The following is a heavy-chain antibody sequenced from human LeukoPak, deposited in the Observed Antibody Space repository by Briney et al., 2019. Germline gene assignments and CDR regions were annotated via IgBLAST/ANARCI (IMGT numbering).Heavy chain of an antibody. CDR1: GFTFSSYG. CDR3: ARDLLVLLWFGELFPYYYGMDV. CDR2: IRYEGSNK. J-gene: IGHJ6*02. Sequence: GGSLRLSCAASGFTFSSYGMHWVRQAPGKGLEWVAFIRYEGSNKYYADSVKGRFTISRDNSKNTLYLQMNSLRAEDTAVYYCARDLLVLLWFGELFPYYYGMDVWGQGTTVTVSS. D-gene: IGHD3-10*01. V-gene: IGHV3-30*02.